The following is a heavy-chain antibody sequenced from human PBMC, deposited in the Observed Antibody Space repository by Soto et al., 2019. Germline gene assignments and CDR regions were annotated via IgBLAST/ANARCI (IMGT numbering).Heavy chain of an antibody. Sequence: SETLSLTCASSGGSISRYYSSWIRQPPGKGLEWIGYIYYSGSTNYNPSLKSRVTISVDTSKNQFSLKLSSVTAADTAVYYCARTDINNWFDPWGQGTLVTVSS. V-gene: IGHV4-59*08. CDR2: IYYSGST. J-gene: IGHJ5*02. CDR3: ARTDINNWFDP. CDR1: GGSISRYY.